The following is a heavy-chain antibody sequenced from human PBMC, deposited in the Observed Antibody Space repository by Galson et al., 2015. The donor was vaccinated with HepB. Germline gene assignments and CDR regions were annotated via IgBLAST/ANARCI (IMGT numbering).Heavy chain of an antibody. CDR1: GFTFSSYA. V-gene: IGHV3-64D*06. D-gene: IGHD6-19*01. CDR3: VKDPRGGWLTTEFFDY. J-gene: IGHJ4*02. CDR2: ISSNGGST. Sequence: SLRLSCAASGFTFSSYAMHWVRQAPGKGLEYVSAISSNGGSTYYADSVKGRFTISRDNSKNTLYLQMSSLRAEDTAVYYCVKDPRGGWLTTEFFDYWGQGTLVTVSS.